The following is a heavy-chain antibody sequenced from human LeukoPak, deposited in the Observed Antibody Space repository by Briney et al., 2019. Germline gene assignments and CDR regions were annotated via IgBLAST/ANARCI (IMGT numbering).Heavy chain of an antibody. CDR1: GYSISSGYF. D-gene: IGHD2-21*01. CDR2: IYHSGST. V-gene: IGHV4-38-2*02. CDR3: ARRVSLKDWFDP. J-gene: IGHJ5*02. Sequence: SETLSLTCTVSGYSISSGYFWGWIRQPPGKGLECIGTIYHSGSTYYNPSLKSRVTISVDTSKNQFSLKLNSVTAADTAVYYCARRVSLKDWFDPWGQGTLVTVSS.